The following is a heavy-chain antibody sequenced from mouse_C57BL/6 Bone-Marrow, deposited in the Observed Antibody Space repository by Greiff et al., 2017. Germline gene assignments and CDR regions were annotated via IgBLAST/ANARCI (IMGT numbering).Heavy chain of an antibody. J-gene: IGHJ4*01. V-gene: IGHV5-9*01. Sequence: EVKLVESGGGLVKPGGSLKLSCAASGFTFSSYTMSWVRQTPEKRLEWVATISGGGGNTYYPDSVKGRFTISRDNAKNTLYLQMSSLRSEDTALYYCARHDYPYYAMDYWGQGTSVTVSS. CDR2: ISGGGGNT. CDR3: ARHDYPYYAMDY. D-gene: IGHD2-4*01. CDR1: GFTFSSYT.